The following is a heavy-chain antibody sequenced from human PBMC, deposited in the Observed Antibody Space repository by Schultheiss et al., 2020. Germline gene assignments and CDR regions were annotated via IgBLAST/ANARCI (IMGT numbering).Heavy chain of an antibody. Sequence: GESLKISCAASGFTFSDYYMSWIRQAPGKGLEWVSYISSSSSYTNYADSVKGRFTISRDNAKNSLYLQMNSLRAEDTAVYYCARVRGGGSYSLPHYWGQGTLVTVSS. CDR1: GFTFSDYY. D-gene: IGHD1-26*01. CDR2: ISSSSSYT. CDR3: ARVRGGGSYSLPHY. V-gene: IGHV3-11*03. J-gene: IGHJ4*02.